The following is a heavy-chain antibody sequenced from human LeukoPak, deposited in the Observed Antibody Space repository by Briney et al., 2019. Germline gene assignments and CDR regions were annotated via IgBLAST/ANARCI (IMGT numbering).Heavy chain of an antibody. V-gene: IGHV7-4-1*02. CDR1: GYTFDSYA. CDR3: ATSSGWLKYNWFDP. J-gene: IGHJ5*02. CDR2: INTNTGKL. D-gene: IGHD6-19*01. Sequence: ASVKVSCKASGYTFDSYAMNWVRQAPGQGPEWMGWINTNTGKLTYAQGFTGRFVFSLDTSVSTAYLQISSLKAEDTAVYYCATSSGWLKYNWFDPWGQGTLVTVSS.